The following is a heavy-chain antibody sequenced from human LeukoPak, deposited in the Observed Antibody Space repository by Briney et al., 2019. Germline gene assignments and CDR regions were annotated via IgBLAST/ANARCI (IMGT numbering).Heavy chain of an antibody. Sequence: GGSLRLSCAASGFTFSSYGMNWVRQAAGKRLEWVSYISSRSDSIYYADSVKGRFTISRDNAENSLYLQMNSLRDEDTAVYYCARAMRSGYDYWGQGTLVTVPS. CDR3: ARAMRSGYDY. J-gene: IGHJ4*02. V-gene: IGHV3-48*02. CDR1: GFTFSSYG. CDR2: ISSRSDSI. D-gene: IGHD5-12*01.